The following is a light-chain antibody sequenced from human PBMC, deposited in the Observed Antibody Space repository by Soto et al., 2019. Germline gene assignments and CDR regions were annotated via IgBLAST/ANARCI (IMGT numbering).Light chain of an antibody. J-gene: IGKJ2*01. Sequence: DIQMTQSPSSLSASVGDRVIITCRASQGIGKYLGWYQQKPGKDLKRLVYTASTLQSGVPSRFSGSGSGREFTLTTSSQHPEDFATYYCLQHNTYPYTFGQATKLEIK. CDR2: TAS. CDR1: QGIGKY. CDR3: LQHNTYPYT. V-gene: IGKV1-17*01.